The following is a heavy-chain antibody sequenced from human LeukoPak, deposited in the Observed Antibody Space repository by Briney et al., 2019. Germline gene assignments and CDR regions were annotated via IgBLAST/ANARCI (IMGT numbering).Heavy chain of an antibody. D-gene: IGHD5-12*01. J-gene: IGHJ6*03. CDR1: GFTVSSNY. Sequence: GGSLRLSCASSGFTVSSNYMSWVRQAPGKGLEWVSVIYSGGSTYYADSVKGRFTISRDNSKNTLYLQMNSLRAEDTAVYYCARDNVVTTIDDYYYYMDLWGKGTTVTVSS. CDR3: ARDNVVTTIDDYYYYMDL. CDR2: IYSGGST. V-gene: IGHV3-53*01.